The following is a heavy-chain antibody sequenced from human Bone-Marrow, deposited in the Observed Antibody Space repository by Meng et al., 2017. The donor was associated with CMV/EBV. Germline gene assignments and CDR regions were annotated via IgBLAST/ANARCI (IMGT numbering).Heavy chain of an antibody. D-gene: IGHD1-7*01. J-gene: IGHJ5*02. CDR1: GGTFSSYT. Sequence: SVKVSCKASGGTFSSYTISWVRQAPGQGLEWMGRIIPILGIANYAQKFQGRVMITADKSTSTAYMELSSLRSEDTAVYYCARGSLCHSTGTIPWGWFDPWGQGTLVTVSS. V-gene: IGHV1-69*02. CDR3: ARGSLCHSTGTIPWGWFDP. CDR2: IIPILGIA.